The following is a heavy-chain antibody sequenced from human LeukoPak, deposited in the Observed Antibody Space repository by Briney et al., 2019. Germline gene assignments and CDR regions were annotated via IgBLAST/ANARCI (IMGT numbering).Heavy chain of an antibody. CDR1: GYTFTGYY. CDR2: INPNSGGT. D-gene: IGHD2-8*01. J-gene: IGHJ4*02. V-gene: IGHV1-2*02. Sequence: ASVKVSCKASGYTFTGYYMRWVRQAPGQGLEWMGWINPNSGGTNYAQKFQGRVTMTRDTSISTAYMELSRLRSDDTAVYYCARERYCTNGVCYDELDYWGQGTLVTVSS. CDR3: ARERYCTNGVCYDELDY.